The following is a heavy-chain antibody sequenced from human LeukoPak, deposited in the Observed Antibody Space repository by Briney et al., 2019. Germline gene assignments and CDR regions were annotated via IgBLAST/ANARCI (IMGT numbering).Heavy chain of an antibody. V-gene: IGHV4-34*01. CDR2: INHSGST. CDR3: ARYASDYDFCGLDY. Sequence: SETLSLTCGVYGGPFSAYYWSWIRQPPGKGLEWTGEINHSGSTNYNPSLKTRVAMSVGTSKNQFSLKLSSVTAADTAVYYCARYASDYDFCGLDYWGQGTLVTVSS. CDR1: GGPFSAYY. J-gene: IGHJ4*02. D-gene: IGHD3-3*01.